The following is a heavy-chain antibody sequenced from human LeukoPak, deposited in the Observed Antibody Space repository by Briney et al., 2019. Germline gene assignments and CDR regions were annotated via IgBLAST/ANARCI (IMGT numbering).Heavy chain of an antibody. CDR2: ISGSGGST. D-gene: IGHD2-2*01. CDR3: ARDPRRVVPAAFFFDY. CDR1: GFTLTNYA. Sequence: GGPLRLSCAASGFTLTNYAMSWVRQAPGKGLEWVSGISGSGGSTYYADSVKGRLTISRDNSKNTLYLQMNSLRAEDTAIYYCARDPRRVVPAAFFFDYWGQGTLVTVSS. J-gene: IGHJ4*02. V-gene: IGHV3-23*01.